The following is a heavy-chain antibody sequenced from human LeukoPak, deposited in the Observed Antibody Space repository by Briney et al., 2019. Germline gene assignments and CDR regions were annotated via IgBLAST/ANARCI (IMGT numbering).Heavy chain of an antibody. V-gene: IGHV4-4*07. Sequence: SETLSLTCSVSGGSISIYYWSWIRQPAGKGLEWIGRIYTSGSTNYNPSLKSRVTMSVDTSKNQFSLTLHSVTAADTGVYYCAREQPHRRYYYMDVWGKGTTVTISS. CDR3: AREQPHRRYYYMDV. J-gene: IGHJ6*03. CDR2: IYTSGST. CDR1: GGSISIYY. D-gene: IGHD6-13*01.